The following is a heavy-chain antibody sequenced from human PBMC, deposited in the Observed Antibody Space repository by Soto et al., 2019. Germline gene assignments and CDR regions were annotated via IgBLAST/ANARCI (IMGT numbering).Heavy chain of an antibody. CDR3: ASNNIVVVVAATYYYGMDV. CDR1: GGTFSGYA. CDR2: IIPIFGTA. D-gene: IGHD2-15*01. V-gene: IGHV1-69*13. Sequence: SVKVSCKASGGTFSGYAISWVRQAPGQGLEWMGGIIPIFGTANYAQKFQGRVTITADESTSTAYMELSSLRSEDTAVYYCASNNIVVVVAATYYYGMDVWGQGTTVTVSS. J-gene: IGHJ6*02.